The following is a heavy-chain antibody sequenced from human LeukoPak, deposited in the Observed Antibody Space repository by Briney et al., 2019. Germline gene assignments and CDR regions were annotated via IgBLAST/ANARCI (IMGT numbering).Heavy chain of an antibody. CDR2: ISYDGSNK. V-gene: IGHV3-30*18. D-gene: IGHD2-2*01. J-gene: IGHJ4*02. Sequence: GGSLRLSCAASGFTFSSYGMHWVRQAPGKGLEWVAVISYDGSNKYYADSVKGRFTISRDNSKNTLYLQMNSLRAEDTAVYYCAKDQWGCSSTSCYAYWGQGTLVTVSS. CDR1: GFTFSSYG. CDR3: AKDQWGCSSTSCYAY.